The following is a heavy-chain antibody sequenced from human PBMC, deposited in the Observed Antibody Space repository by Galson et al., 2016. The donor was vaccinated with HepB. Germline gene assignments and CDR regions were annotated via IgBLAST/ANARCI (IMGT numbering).Heavy chain of an antibody. Sequence: SLRLSCAASGFTFSNAWMSWVCQAPGKGPEWVGRIKSKTDGETTDYAAPVKGRFTISRDDSKNTLSLQMNSLKTEDTAVYYCTTGPCRTSGCYGDYWGQGTLVTVSS. D-gene: IGHD2-2*01. CDR3: TTGPCRTSGCYGDY. V-gene: IGHV3-15*01. CDR1: GFTFSNAW. CDR2: IKSKTDGETT. J-gene: IGHJ4*02.